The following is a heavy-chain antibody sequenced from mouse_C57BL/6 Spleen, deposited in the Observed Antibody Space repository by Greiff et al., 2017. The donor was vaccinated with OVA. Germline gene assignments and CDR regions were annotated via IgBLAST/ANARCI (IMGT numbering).Heavy chain of an antibody. CDR2: ISDGGSYT. CDR3: ARETAQRFAY. Sequence: EVQRVESGGGLVKPGGSLKLSCAASGFTFSSYAMSWVRQTPEKRLEWVATISDGGSYTYYPDNVKGRFTISRDNAKNNLYLQMSHLKSEDTAMYYCARETAQRFAYWGQGTLVTVSA. D-gene: IGHD3-2*02. J-gene: IGHJ3*01. CDR1: GFTFSSYA. V-gene: IGHV5-4*01.